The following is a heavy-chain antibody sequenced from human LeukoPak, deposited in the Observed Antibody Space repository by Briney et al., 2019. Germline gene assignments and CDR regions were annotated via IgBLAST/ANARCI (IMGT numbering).Heavy chain of an antibody. J-gene: IGHJ4*02. CDR1: GLTFSSYT. CDR3: AKSTSTSGLDY. D-gene: IGHD2-2*01. CDR2: SNSDGSL. V-gene: IGHV3-23*01. Sequence: GISLRLSCAASGLTFSSYTMNWVRQAPGKGLEWVSGSNSDGSLYYADFVKGRFTISRDKSKNTLYLQMSSLRTEDTAVYYCAKSTSTSGLDYWGQGTQVTVSP.